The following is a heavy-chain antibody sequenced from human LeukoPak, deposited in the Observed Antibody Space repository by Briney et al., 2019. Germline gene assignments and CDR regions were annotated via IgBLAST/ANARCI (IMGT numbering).Heavy chain of an antibody. V-gene: IGHV3-21*01. CDR3: ASNCDIPR. CDR2: ISSSSTYI. D-gene: IGHD3-9*01. Sequence: GGSLRLSCAASGFTFSTYSMNWVRQAPGKGLEWVSSISSSSTYIYYADSVKGRFTISRDNAKKSLYLQMNSLRDEDTAVYYCASNCDIPRWGQGTLVTVSS. CDR1: GFTFSTYS. J-gene: IGHJ4*02.